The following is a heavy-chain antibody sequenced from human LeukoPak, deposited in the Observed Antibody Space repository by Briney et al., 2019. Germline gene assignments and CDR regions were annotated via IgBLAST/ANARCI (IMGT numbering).Heavy chain of an antibody. J-gene: IGHJ4*02. CDR1: GFTFDDYA. Sequence: GGSLRLSCVASGFTFDDYAMHWVRQAPGKGLEWVSGISWNSGSIGYGDSVKGRFTISRDNAKNSLYLQMNSLRAEDTALYYCAKTLIGGGGLFDYWGQGTLVTVSP. CDR3: AKTLIGGGGLFDY. V-gene: IGHV3-9*01. CDR2: ISWNSGSI. D-gene: IGHD3-10*01.